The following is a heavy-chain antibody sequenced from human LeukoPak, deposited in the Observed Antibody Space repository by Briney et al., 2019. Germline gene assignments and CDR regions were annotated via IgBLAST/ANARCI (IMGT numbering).Heavy chain of an antibody. CDR2: IHYSGTT. D-gene: IGHD4-17*01. Sequence: SETLSLTCTVSGGSVSASTYYYWGWIRQPPGKGLEWIGSIHYSGTTYYNPSLKSRVTISVDTSKNQFSLKLNSVTTADTAVYYRARHDYRDYNPGTNWFDPWGQGTLVTVSS. CDR1: GGSVSASTYYY. J-gene: IGHJ5*02. V-gene: IGHV4-39*01. CDR3: ARHDYRDYNPGTNWFDP.